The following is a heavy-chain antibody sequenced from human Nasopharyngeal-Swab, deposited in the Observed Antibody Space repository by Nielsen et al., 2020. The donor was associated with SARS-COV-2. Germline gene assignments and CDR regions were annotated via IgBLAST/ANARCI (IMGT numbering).Heavy chain of an antibody. CDR1: GYSFTSYW. Sequence: GGSLRLSCKGSGYSFTSYWISWVRQMPGKGLEWMGRIDPSDSYTNYSPSFQGHITISADKSISTAYLQWSSLKASDTAMYYCARRAYCSGGSCYSPYYYMDVWGKGTTVTVSS. CDR2: IDPSDSYT. D-gene: IGHD2-15*01. V-gene: IGHV5-10-1*01. J-gene: IGHJ6*03. CDR3: ARRAYCSGGSCYSPYYYMDV.